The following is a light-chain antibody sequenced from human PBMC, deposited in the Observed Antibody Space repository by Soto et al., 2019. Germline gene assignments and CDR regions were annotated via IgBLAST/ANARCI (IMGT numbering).Light chain of an antibody. Sequence: EIVLTQSPATLCLSPGERATLSCRASQSVSRYLAWYQQKPGQAPRLLIYDASTRATGIPARFSGSGSGTEFTLTISSLQSEDFAVYYCQEYNNWHPITFGGGTKVDIK. V-gene: IGKV3-15*01. CDR3: QEYNNWHPIT. J-gene: IGKJ4*01. CDR2: DAS. CDR1: QSVSRY.